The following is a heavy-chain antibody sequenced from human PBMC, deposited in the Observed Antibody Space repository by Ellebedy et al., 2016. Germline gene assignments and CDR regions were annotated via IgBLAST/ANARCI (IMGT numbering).Heavy chain of an antibody. CDR1: GGTFSSYA. Sequence: SVKVSXXASGGTFSSYAISWVRQAPGQGLEWMGGIIPIFGTANYAQKFQGRVTITADESTSTAYMELSSLRSEDTAVYYCATVHPTTGTTLFFYWGQGTLVTVSS. V-gene: IGHV1-69*13. J-gene: IGHJ4*02. D-gene: IGHD1-1*01. CDR3: ATVHPTTGTTLFFY. CDR2: IIPIFGTA.